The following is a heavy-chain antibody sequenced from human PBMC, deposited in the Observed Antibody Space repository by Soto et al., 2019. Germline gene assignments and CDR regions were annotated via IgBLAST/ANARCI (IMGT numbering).Heavy chain of an antibody. CDR3: ACENVTLYYYYGMDV. J-gene: IGHJ6*02. CDR1: GFTFSNYA. D-gene: IGHD1-1*01. Sequence: PGGSLRLSCAASGFTFSNYAMTWVRQAPGKGLEWVSAISGSGDNTYYADSVKGRFTISRDNSKNSLYLQMNSLRAEDTAVYYCACENVTLYYYYGMDVWGQGTTVTVSS. CDR2: ISGSGDNT. V-gene: IGHV3-23*01.